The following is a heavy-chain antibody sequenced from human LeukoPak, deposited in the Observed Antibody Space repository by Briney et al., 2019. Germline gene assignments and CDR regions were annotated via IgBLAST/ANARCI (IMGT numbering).Heavy chain of an antibody. CDR2: IYHSGST. Sequence: PSETLSLTCIVSGVSISSGGYYWIWIRQHPGKGLEWIGYIYHSGSTYYNTSLKNRATISVDTSKNQFSLKLTSVFAADTAVYYCARAAIAVAGTGRWFDPWGQGTLVTVSS. J-gene: IGHJ5*02. CDR1: GVSISSGGYY. D-gene: IGHD6-13*01. CDR3: ARAAIAVAGTGRWFDP. V-gene: IGHV4-31*03.